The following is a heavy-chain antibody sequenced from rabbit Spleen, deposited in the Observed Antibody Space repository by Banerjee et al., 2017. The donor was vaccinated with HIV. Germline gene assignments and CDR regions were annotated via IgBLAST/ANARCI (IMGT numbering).Heavy chain of an antibody. V-gene: IGHV1S40*01. CDR3: ARDDYDDYRGPRYFNL. D-gene: IGHD2-1*01. CDR2: IYTSGIGGT. Sequence: QSLEESGGDLVKPGASLTLSCTASGFSFSSRLYMCWVRQAPGKGLEWIACIYTSGIGGTYYANWARGRLTISKTSSTTVTLQMTSLTAADTATYFCARDDYDDYRGPRYFNLWGPGTLVTVS. J-gene: IGHJ4*01. CDR1: GFSFSSRLY.